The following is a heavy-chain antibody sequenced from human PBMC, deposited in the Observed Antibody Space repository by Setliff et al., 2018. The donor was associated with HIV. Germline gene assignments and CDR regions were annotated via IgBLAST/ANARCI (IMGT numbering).Heavy chain of an antibody. Sequence: SVKVSCKASGGTFSSYAISWVRQAPGQGLEWMGGIIPIFGTANYAQKFQGRVTITTDESTSTAYRELSSLRSEGTAVYYCARVNCSSTSCYTGDAFDIWGQGTMVTVS. D-gene: IGHD2-2*01. CDR1: GGTFSSYA. CDR2: IIPIFGTA. V-gene: IGHV1-69*05. CDR3: ARVNCSSTSCYTGDAFDI. J-gene: IGHJ3*02.